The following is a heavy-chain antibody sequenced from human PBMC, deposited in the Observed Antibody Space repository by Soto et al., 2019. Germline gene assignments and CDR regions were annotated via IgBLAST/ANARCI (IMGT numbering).Heavy chain of an antibody. J-gene: IGHJ5*02. CDR1: AGTLRSIRYF. CDR2: IYYSGST. D-gene: IGHD6-13*01. V-gene: IGHV4-39*01. Sequence: VSAGTLRSIRYFWGWIRQPTGKGLRCIGSIYYSGSTYYNPSLKSRVTISVDTSKNQFSLKLSSVTAADTVVYYCASPKIAIYFWFDPWGQGTLVT. CDR3: ASPKIAIYFWFDP.